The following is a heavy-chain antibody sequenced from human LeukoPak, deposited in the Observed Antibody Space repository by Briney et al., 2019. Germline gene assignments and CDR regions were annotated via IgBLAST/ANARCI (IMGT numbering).Heavy chain of an antibody. J-gene: IGHJ3*02. CDR3: ARDIGPYDSSGYYDAFDI. Sequence: GGSLRLSCAASGFSFSEYAMSWVRQAPGKGLEWVSVISGSGRTTDYADSVKGRFTISRDNAKNSLYLQMNSLRAEDTAVYYCARDIGPYDSSGYYDAFDIWGQGTMVTVSS. D-gene: IGHD3-22*01. CDR2: ISGSGRTT. CDR1: GFSFSEYA. V-gene: IGHV3-23*01.